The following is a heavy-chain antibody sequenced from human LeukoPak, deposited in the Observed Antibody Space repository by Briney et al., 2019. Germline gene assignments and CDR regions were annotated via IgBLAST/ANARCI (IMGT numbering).Heavy chain of an antibody. CDR2: SYHSGSI. CDR3: ARLVDYCGGDCYSSYYMDV. J-gene: IGHJ6*03. D-gene: IGHD2-21*01. Sequence: SETLSLTCAVSGYSISSGYYWGWIRQPPGKGLEWIGSSYHSGSIYYNPSLKSRVTISVDTSKNQFSLKLSSVTAADTAVYYCARLVDYCGGDCYSSYYMDVWGKGTTVTVSS. V-gene: IGHV4-38-2*01. CDR1: GYSISSGYY.